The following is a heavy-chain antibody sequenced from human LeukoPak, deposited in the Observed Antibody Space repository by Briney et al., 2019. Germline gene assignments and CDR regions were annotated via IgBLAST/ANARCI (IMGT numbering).Heavy chain of an antibody. D-gene: IGHD6-13*01. CDR3: ARQAPGGVRAGYSSSWSY. Sequence: PSETLSLTCTVSGGSISNTNYYWAWIRQPPGRGLEWIGSIYYTGTTFDNPSLKSRVTISVDTSKNQFSLKLSSVTAADTAVYYCARQAPGGVRAGYSSSWSYWGQGTLVTVSS. CDR2: IYYTGTT. V-gene: IGHV4-39*01. J-gene: IGHJ4*02. CDR1: GGSISNTNYY.